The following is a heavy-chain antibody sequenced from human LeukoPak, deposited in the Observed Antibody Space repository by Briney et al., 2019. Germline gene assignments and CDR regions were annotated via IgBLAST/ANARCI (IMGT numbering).Heavy chain of an antibody. CDR1: GFTFSSYA. Sequence: GGSLRLSCAASGFTFSSYAMHWVRQAPGKGLEWVAVISYDGSNKYYADSVKGRFTISRDNSKNTLYLQMNSLRAEDTAVYYCARAVRSRPFPNDYWGQGTLVTVSS. CDR2: ISYDGSNK. CDR3: ARAVRSRPFPNDY. D-gene: IGHD1-26*01. J-gene: IGHJ4*02. V-gene: IGHV3-30-3*01.